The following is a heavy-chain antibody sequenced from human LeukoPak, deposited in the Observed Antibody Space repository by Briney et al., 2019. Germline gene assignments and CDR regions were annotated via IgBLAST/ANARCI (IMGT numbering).Heavy chain of an antibody. Sequence: GRSLRLSCAASGFTFSSYSVNWVRQAPGKGLEWVSSISSSSSYIYYADSVKGRFTISRDNAKNSLYLQMNSLRAEDTAVYYCAREGWVLAYGMDVWGQGTTVTVSS. V-gene: IGHV3-21*01. D-gene: IGHD6-19*01. CDR3: AREGWVLAYGMDV. J-gene: IGHJ6*02. CDR1: GFTFSSYS. CDR2: ISSSSSYI.